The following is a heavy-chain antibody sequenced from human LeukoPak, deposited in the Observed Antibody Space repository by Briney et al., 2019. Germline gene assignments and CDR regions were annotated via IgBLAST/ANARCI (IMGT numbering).Heavy chain of an antibody. D-gene: IGHD3-9*01. CDR3: ARGAVLRYFDWFLDY. J-gene: IGHJ4*02. CDR1: GGTFSSYA. V-gene: IGHV1-69*13. CDR2: IIPIFGTA. Sequence: SVKVSCKASGGTFSSYAISWVRQAPGQGLEWMGGIIPIFGTANHAQKFQGRVTITADESTSTAYMELSSLRSEDTAVYYCARGAVLRYFDWFLDYWGQGTLVTVSS.